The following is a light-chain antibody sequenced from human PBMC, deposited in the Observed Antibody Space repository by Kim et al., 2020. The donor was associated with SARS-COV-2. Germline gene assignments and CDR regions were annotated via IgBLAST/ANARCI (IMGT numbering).Light chain of an antibody. V-gene: IGKV1-39*01. CDR3: QQSHTTPLLS. CDR2: AAS. CDR1: QSIGTY. J-gene: IGKJ4*01. Sequence: DIQMTQSPSSLAASVGDRVTIACRASQSIGTYSNWYQQKPGKAPKLLIYAASSLQSGVPSRFSGSGSGTDFTLTISNVQPEDFATYYCQQSHTTPLLSFGGGTKVDIK.